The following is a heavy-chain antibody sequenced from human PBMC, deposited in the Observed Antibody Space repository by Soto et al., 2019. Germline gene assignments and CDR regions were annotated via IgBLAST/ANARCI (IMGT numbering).Heavy chain of an antibody. CDR1: GYSFTSYW. CDR2: IYPGDSDT. CDR3: NSYPDFWGGHTPL. Sequence: PGESLKISCKGSGYSFTSYWIGWVRQMPGKGLEWMGIIYPGDSDTRYSPSFQGQVTISADKSISTAYLQWSSLKASDTAVYYCNSYPDFWGGHTPLWGQGTLVTVSS. V-gene: IGHV5-51*01. J-gene: IGHJ4*02. D-gene: IGHD3-3*01.